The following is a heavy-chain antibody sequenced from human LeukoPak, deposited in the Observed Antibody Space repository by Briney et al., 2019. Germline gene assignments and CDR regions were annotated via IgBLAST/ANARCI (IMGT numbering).Heavy chain of an antibody. Sequence: ASVKVSCKASGYTFTSYYMHWVRQAPGQGLEWMGIINPSGGSTSYAQKFQGRVTMTRDTSTSTVYMELSSLRSEDTAVYYCGRVDSSWYYDYWGQGTLVTVSS. CDR2: INPSGGST. D-gene: IGHD6-13*01. CDR1: GYTFTSYY. J-gene: IGHJ4*02. CDR3: GRVDSSWYYDY. V-gene: IGHV1-46*01.